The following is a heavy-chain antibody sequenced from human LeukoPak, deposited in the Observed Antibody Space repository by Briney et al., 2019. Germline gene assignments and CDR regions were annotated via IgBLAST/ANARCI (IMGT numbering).Heavy chain of an antibody. CDR2: ISSSSSTI. D-gene: IGHD3-10*01. V-gene: IGHV3-48*02. Sequence: GGSLRLSCAASGITFSSYSMNWVRQAPGKGLEWVSYISSSSSTIYYADSVKGRFTISRDNAKNSLYLQMNGLRDEDSAVYYCAKGPYYGSGYMDVWGQGTTVTVSS. CDR1: GITFSSYS. J-gene: IGHJ6*02. CDR3: AKGPYYGSGYMDV.